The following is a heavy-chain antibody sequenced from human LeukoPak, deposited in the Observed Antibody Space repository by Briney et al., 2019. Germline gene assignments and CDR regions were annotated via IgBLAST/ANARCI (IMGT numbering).Heavy chain of an antibody. CDR2: IYHSVT. V-gene: IGHV4-38-2*01. Sequence: SETLSLTCAVSGYSISSGYYWGWIRQPPGNGLEWIGNIYHSVTYYHPSLKSRVTISVDTSKNQFSLKLRSVTAADTAVYYCARSACSSTDCPNFDIWGQGTLVTVSS. CDR3: ARSACSSTDCPNFDI. J-gene: IGHJ4*02. D-gene: IGHD2-2*01. CDR1: GYSISSGYY.